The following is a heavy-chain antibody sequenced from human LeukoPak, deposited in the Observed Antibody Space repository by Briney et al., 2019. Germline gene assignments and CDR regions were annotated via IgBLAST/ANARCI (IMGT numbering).Heavy chain of an antibody. Sequence: SETLSLTCTVSGGSNSSSSYYWGWIRQPPGKGLEWIGSIYYSGSTYYNPSLKSRVTISVDTSKNQFSLKLSSVTAADTAVYYCARTGTHYYYYMDVWGKGTTVTVSS. CDR2: IYYSGST. CDR1: GGSNSSSSYY. V-gene: IGHV4-39*07. D-gene: IGHD3-10*01. J-gene: IGHJ6*03. CDR3: ARTGTHYYYYMDV.